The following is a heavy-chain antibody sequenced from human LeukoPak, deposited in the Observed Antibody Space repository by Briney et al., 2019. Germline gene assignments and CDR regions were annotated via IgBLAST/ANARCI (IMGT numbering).Heavy chain of an antibody. Sequence: GASVKVSCKTSGYTFSSHSMNWVRQAPGQGLEWLGWISPYNGNTKYSQKIQGRATMITDISTSTAYLELRSLTSDDTAVYHCARGEYDLLGDYWGQGTLVTVSS. J-gene: IGHJ4*02. D-gene: IGHD3-10*01. CDR3: ARGEYDLLGDY. CDR2: ISPYNGNT. CDR1: GYTFSSHS. V-gene: IGHV1-18*01.